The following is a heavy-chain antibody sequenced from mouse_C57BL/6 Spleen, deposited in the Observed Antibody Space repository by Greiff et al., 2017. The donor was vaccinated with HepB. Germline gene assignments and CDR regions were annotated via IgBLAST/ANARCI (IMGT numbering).Heavy chain of an antibody. CDR2: IDPEDGET. J-gene: IGHJ2*01. Sequence: VQLKQSGAELVKPGASVKLSCTASGFNIKDYYMHWVKQRTEQGLEWIGRIDPEDGETKCAPKFQGKATITADTSSNTAYLQLSSLTSEDTAVYYCARDDGRLCYWGQGTTLTVSS. V-gene: IGHV14-2*01. D-gene: IGHD2-3*01. CDR1: GFNIKDYY. CDR3: ARDDGRLCY.